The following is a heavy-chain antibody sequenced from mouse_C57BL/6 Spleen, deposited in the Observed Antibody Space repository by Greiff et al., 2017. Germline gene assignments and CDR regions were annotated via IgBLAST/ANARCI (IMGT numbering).Heavy chain of an antibody. V-gene: IGHV1-22*01. CDR2: INPNNGGT. D-gene: IGHD1-1*01. J-gene: IGHJ3*01. Sequence: VQLKESGPELVKPGASVKMSCKASGYTFTDYNMHWVKQSHGKSLEWIGYINPNNGGTSYNQKFKGKATLTVHKSSSTAYMELRSLTSEDSAVYYGARSERVTTVVAKGAFAYWGQGTLVTVSA. CDR1: GYTFTDYN. CDR3: ARSERVTTVVAKGAFAY.